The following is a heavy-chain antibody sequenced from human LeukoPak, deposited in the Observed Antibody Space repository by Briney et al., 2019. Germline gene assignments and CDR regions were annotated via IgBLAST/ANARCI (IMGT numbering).Heavy chain of an antibody. CDR1: GFTFGSYA. V-gene: IGHV3-23*01. D-gene: IGHD3-22*01. Sequence: GGSLRLSCAASGFTFGSYAMSWVRQAAGKGLEWVSFISPNADRISKADSVEGRFTISRDNPRNTLYLQMNSLRDDDTAVYYCAIMHGYYDGSGYWVQWGQGTLVTVSS. CDR2: ISPNADRI. CDR3: AIMHGYYDGSGYWVQ. J-gene: IGHJ4*02.